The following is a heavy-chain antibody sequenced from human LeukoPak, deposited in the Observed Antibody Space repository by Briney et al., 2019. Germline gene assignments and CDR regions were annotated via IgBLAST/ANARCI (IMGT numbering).Heavy chain of an antibody. CDR1: GFTVSTNH. Sequence: GGSLRLSCAASGFTVSTNHVSWVRLAPGKGLEWVSIIYTAGNRYYADSVKGRFTISRDNSKNTLYLQMNSLRAEDTAVYYCARVGTITMVRGGLYNWFDPWGQGTLVTVSS. CDR3: ARVGTITMVRGGLYNWFDP. J-gene: IGHJ5*02. V-gene: IGHV3-53*05. D-gene: IGHD3-10*01. CDR2: IYTAGNR.